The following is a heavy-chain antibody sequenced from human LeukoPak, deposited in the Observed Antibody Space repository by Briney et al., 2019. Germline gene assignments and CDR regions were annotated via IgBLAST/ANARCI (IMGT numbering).Heavy chain of an antibody. Sequence: GGSLRLSCAASGFTFGSYAMNWVRQAPGKGLEWVSSISSGSSFIYYADSVKRRFTISRDNAKNSLYLQMNSLRAEDTAIYYCARYQGGERWFDPWGQGTLVPVSS. D-gene: IGHD3-16*01. V-gene: IGHV3-21*01. CDR3: ARYQGGERWFDP. CDR1: GFTFGSYA. CDR2: ISSGSSFI. J-gene: IGHJ5*02.